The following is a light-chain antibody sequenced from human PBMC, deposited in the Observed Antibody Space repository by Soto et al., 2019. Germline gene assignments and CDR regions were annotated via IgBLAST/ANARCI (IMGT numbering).Light chain of an antibody. Sequence: DIVLTQSPATLSLSPGERATLSCRASQSVRGYLAWYQHKPGQPPRLLIYETYNRATGTPARFSGSGYGTDFTLTISSLEPEDFAVYYCQQRSNWPITFGQGTRLEIK. J-gene: IGKJ5*01. CDR1: QSVRGY. V-gene: IGKV3-11*01. CDR3: QQRSNWPIT. CDR2: ETY.